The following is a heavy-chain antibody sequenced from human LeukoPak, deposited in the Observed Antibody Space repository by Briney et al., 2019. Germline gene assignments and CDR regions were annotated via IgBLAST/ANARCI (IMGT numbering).Heavy chain of an antibody. V-gene: IGHV1-2*04. D-gene: IGHD6-13*01. J-gene: IGHJ6*04. CDR1: GYTFTGYY. CDR3: ARARAAAGNRWYYGMDV. CDR2: INPNSGGT. Sequence: ASVKVSCKASGYTFTGYYMHWVRQAPGQGLEWMGWINPNSGGTNYAQKFQGWVTMTRDTSISTAYMELSRLRSDDTDVYYCARARAAAGNRWYYGMDVWGKGTTVTVSS.